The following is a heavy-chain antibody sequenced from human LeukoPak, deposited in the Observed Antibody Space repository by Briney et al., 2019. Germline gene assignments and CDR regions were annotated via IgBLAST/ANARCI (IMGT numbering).Heavy chain of an antibody. CDR3: ARAGDAFDI. Sequence: GGSLRVSCAASGFTFSSYGMHWVRQAPGKGLEWVAVIWYDGSDKYYTDSVKGRFTISRDNSKNTLYLQMNSLRAEDTAIYYCARAGDAFDIWGQGTMVTVSS. J-gene: IGHJ3*02. CDR2: IWYDGSDK. V-gene: IGHV3-33*01. CDR1: GFTFSSYG.